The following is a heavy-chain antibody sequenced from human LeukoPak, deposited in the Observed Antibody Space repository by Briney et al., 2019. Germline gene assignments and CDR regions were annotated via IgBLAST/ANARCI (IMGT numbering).Heavy chain of an antibody. CDR1: GFTFSGSA. D-gene: IGHD7-27*01. CDR3: SSTDWGYFQH. CDR2: IRSKANSYAT. V-gene: IGHV3-73*01. J-gene: IGHJ1*01. Sequence: GGSLKLSCAASGFTFSGSAMHWVRQASGKGLEWVGRIRSKANSYATAYAESVKGRFTISRDDSKNTAYRQMNSLKTEDTAVYYCSSTDWGYFQHWGQGTLVTVSS.